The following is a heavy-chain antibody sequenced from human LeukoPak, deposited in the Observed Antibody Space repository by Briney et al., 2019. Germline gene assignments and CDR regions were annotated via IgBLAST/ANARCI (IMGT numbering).Heavy chain of an antibody. CDR1: GFTFSSHS. CDR3: ARGAYYYED. Sequence: PGGSLRLSCAASGFTFSSHSMNWVRQAPGKGLEWVSYISSSSSTIYYADSVKGQFTISRDNAKNSLYPQMNSLGAEDTAVYYCARGAYYYEDWGQGTLVTVSS. J-gene: IGHJ4*02. CDR2: ISSSSSTI. V-gene: IGHV3-48*01. D-gene: IGHD3-22*01.